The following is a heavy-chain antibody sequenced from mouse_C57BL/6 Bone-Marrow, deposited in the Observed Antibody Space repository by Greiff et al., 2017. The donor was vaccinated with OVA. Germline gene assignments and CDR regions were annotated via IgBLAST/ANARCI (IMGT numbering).Heavy chain of an antibody. CDR3: ARSTYEGFAY. CDR2: IDPETGGT. V-gene: IGHV1-15*01. J-gene: IGHJ3*01. Sequence: QVQLKQSGAELVRPGASVTLSCKASGYTFTDYEMHWVKQTPVHGLEWIGAIDPETGGTAYNQKFKGKAILTADKSSSTAYMQLKSLTSEDSAVYYCARSTYEGFAYWGQGTLVTVSA. CDR1: GYTFTDYE. D-gene: IGHD5-1*01.